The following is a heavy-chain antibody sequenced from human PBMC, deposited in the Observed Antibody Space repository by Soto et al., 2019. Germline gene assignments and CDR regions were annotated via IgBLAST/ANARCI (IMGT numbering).Heavy chain of an antibody. V-gene: IGHV3-30*18. D-gene: IGHD3-22*01. Sequence: QVQLVESGGGVVQPGRSLRLSCAASGFTFSSYGMHWVRQAPGKGLEWVAVISYDGSNKYYADSVKGRFTISRDNSKNTLYLQMNSLRAEDTAVYYCAKDRDSRGHTFFDYWGQGTLVTVSS. J-gene: IGHJ4*02. CDR3: AKDRDSRGHTFFDY. CDR1: GFTFSSYG. CDR2: ISYDGSNK.